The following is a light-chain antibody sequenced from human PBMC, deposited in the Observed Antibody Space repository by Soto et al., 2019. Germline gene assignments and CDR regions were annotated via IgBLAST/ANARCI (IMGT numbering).Light chain of an antibody. CDR3: QSYDTSLCGWV. Sequence: QLVLVQPPSVSGAPGRTVIISCTGSSSNIGAGYEVHWYQQLPRTAPRLLIYGNKYRPSGVPDRFSGSKSGTSASLAITGLQPEDEADYYCQSYDTSLCGWVFGGGTKVTVL. J-gene: IGLJ3*02. CDR2: GNK. V-gene: IGLV1-40*01. CDR1: SSNIGAGYE.